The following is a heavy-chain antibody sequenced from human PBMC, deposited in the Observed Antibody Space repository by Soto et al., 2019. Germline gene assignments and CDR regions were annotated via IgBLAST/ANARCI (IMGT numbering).Heavy chain of an antibody. CDR1: GFTFSSYA. CDR3: ARERGGDHFDY. J-gene: IGHJ4*02. CDR2: ISYDGSNK. V-gene: IGHV3-30-3*01. Sequence: QVQLVESGGGVVQPGRSLRLSCAASGFTFSSYAVHWVRQAPGKGLEWVTLISYDGSNKYYADSVKGRFTISRDNSENTLYLQMNSLRAEDTAVYYCARERGGDHFDYWGQGTLVTVSS. D-gene: IGHD2-21*02.